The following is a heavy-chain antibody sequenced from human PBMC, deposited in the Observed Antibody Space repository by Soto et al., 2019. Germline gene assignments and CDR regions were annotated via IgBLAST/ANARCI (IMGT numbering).Heavy chain of an antibody. J-gene: IGHJ4*02. V-gene: IGHV1-24*01. CDR2: FDPEDGET. CDR1: GYTFTGYY. CDR3: ATRRGWYPYFDY. Sequence: ASVKVSCKASGYTFTGYYMHWGRQAPGQGLEWMGGFDPEDGETIYAQKFQGRVTMTEDTSTDTAYMELSSLRSEDTAVYYCATRRGWYPYFDYWGQGTLVTVSS. D-gene: IGHD6-19*01.